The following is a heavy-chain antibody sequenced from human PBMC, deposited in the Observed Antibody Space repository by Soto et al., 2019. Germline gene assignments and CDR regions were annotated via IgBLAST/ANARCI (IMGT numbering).Heavy chain of an antibody. J-gene: IGHJ4*02. Sequence: QVHLVQTRAKVKKPGASVKVSCKASGYTFTSYAMYWVRQAPGQRLEWMGWINAGNGNTKYSQKFQGRVTITRDTSASTAYMELSSLRSEDTAVYYCARDLAFGLSDYWGQGTLVTVSS. CDR2: INAGNGNT. V-gene: IGHV1-3*01. CDR1: GYTFTSYA. D-gene: IGHD3-10*01. CDR3: ARDLAFGLSDY.